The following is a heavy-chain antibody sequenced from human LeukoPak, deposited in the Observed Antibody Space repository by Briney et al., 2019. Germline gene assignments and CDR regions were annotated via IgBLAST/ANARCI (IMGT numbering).Heavy chain of an antibody. CDR2: IYYNGIA. CDR1: GYSITSGYY. V-gene: IGHV4-38-2*02. Sequence: PSETLSLTCTVSGYSITSGYYWGWIRQAPGKRLEWIGYIYYNGIAYYNPSLKSRVSISVDTSKNQFSLKLTSVTAADTAMYYCARGGPSDYWGRGTLVTVSS. J-gene: IGHJ4*02. CDR3: ARGGPSDY.